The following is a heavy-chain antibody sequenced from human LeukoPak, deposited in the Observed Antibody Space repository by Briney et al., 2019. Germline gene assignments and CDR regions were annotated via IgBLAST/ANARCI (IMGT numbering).Heavy chain of an antibody. J-gene: IGHJ4*02. V-gene: IGHV1-3*01. CDR2: VNAGNGNT. D-gene: IGHD2-21*02. Sequence: ASVKVSCKASGYTFTNYAMHWVRQAPGQGLEWMGWVNAGNGNTKYSQKFQGRVTITRDTSASTAYMELSSLRTEDTAVYYCARESPRSGDDCHARLDYWGQGTLVTVST. CDR3: ARESPRSGDDCHARLDY. CDR1: GYTFTNYA.